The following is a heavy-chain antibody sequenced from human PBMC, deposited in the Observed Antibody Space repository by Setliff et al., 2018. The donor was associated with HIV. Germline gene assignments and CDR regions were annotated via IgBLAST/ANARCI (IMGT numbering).Heavy chain of an antibody. J-gene: IGHJ6*03. CDR3: AREEGPIYYFYYMDV. CDR2: IRSDGGDK. V-gene: IGHV3-30*02. CDR1: GFTFSSYA. D-gene: IGHD3-3*02. Sequence: GGSLRLSCAASGFTFSSYAMNWVRQAPGKGLEWVAFIRSDGGDKYYADSVKGRFTISRDNSKSTVYLQMNSLRVEDSAVYYCAREEGPIYYFYYMDVWGKGTTVTVSS.